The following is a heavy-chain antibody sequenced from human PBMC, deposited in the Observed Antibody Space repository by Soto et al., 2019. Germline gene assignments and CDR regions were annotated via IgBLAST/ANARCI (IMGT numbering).Heavy chain of an antibody. CDR3: ARDEATNRYCYDY. D-gene: IGHD2-8*01. Sequence: SQTLSLTCAISGDSVSSNSAAWNWIRQSPSRGLEGLGRRCYRSKWYDDYAVSVKSRITIDSDTSKNQFSLQLNFVTPEDTAVYYCARDEATNRYCYDYWGKGTVVTVSS. V-gene: IGHV6-1*01. J-gene: IGHJ4*02. CDR2: RCYRSKWYD. CDR1: GDSVSSNSAA.